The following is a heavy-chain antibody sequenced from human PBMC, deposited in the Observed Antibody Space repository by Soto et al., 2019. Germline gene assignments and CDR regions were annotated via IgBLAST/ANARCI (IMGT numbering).Heavy chain of an antibody. J-gene: IGHJ3*02. CDR3: LRSGYLTVLAFDI. D-gene: IGHD3-22*01. CDR2: ITWNSGKI. V-gene: IGHV3-9*01. Sequence: EVQLVESGGGLVQPGRSLRLSCAASGFPFDDYAMYWVRQAPGKGLEWVSGITWNSGKIGYADSVKGRFTISRDNAKNSLYLQMNSVRPEDTALYYCLRSGYLTVLAFDIWGQGTMVTVSS. CDR1: GFPFDDYA.